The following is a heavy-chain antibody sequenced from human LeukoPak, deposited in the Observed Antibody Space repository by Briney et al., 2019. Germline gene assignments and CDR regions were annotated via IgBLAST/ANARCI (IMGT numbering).Heavy chain of an antibody. D-gene: IGHD2-15*01. V-gene: IGHV3-7*01. Sequence: GGSLRLSCAASGFTLRDYWMSWVRQAPGKGLEWLANIKQDGSEKYYVDSVKGRLTISRDNAENSLYLQMNSLRAEDTAVYYCARSYCSGGTCYRGDYWGQGTLVTVSS. CDR1: GFTLRDYW. J-gene: IGHJ4*02. CDR3: ARSYCSGGTCYRGDY. CDR2: IKQDGSEK.